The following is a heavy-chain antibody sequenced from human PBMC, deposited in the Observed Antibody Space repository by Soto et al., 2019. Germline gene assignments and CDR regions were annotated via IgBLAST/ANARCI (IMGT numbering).Heavy chain of an antibody. Sequence: EVQLVDSGGGLVKPGESPRLSCAASGFTFSSHTMNWVRQAPGKGLEWVSSISRSGDKVYYADSVKGRFTISRDNAKNSLGLQMNSLRAGDTAVYYCARDLGYGITGYGMDVWGQGTTVTVSS. CDR3: ARDLGYGITGYGMDV. V-gene: IGHV3-21*01. CDR2: ISRSGDKV. J-gene: IGHJ6*02. CDR1: GFTFSSHT. D-gene: IGHD2-8*01.